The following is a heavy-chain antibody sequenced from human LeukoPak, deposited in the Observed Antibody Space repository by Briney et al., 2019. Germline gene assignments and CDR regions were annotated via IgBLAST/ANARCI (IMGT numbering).Heavy chain of an antibody. CDR3: VRDLDWGAFDV. J-gene: IGHJ3*01. CDR2: IGPPGDIT. Sequence: PGGSLRLSCADSGFHFSTHGMNWVRQAPGKGLEWVSGIGPPGDITYYADSVMGRFTISRDNRKNTVSLQMNSLRAEDTALHYCVRDLDWGAFDVWGQGTMVIVSS. D-gene: IGHD3/OR15-3a*01. V-gene: IGHV3-23*01. CDR1: GFHFSTHG.